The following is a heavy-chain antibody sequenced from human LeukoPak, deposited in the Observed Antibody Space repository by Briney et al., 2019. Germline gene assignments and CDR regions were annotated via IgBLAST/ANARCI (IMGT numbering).Heavy chain of an antibody. V-gene: IGHV3-30*02. D-gene: IGHD5-18*01. CDR3: AKDRGWIQLWHDAFDI. CDR1: GFTFSSYG. Sequence: PGGSLRLSCAASGFTFSSYGMHWVRQAPGKGLEWVAFIRYGGSNKYYADSVKGRFTISRDNSKNTLYLQMNSLRAEDTAVYYCAKDRGWIQLWHDAFDIWGQGTMVTVSS. CDR2: IRYGGSNK. J-gene: IGHJ3*02.